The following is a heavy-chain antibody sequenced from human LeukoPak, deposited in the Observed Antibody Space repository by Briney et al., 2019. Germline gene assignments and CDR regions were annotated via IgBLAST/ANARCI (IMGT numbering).Heavy chain of an antibody. V-gene: IGHV1-69*13. J-gene: IGHJ4*02. D-gene: IGHD6-19*01. CDR3: ARDRPYTGGWRGFDY. CDR2: LIPMFGIA. CDR1: GGTFSRYA. Sequence: SVKVSCKASGGTFSRYAISWVRQAPGQGLEWMGGLIPMFGIANYAQKFQGRVTITADESTSTAYMELSSLRSEDTAVYYCARDRPYTGGWRGFDYWGQGTLVTVSS.